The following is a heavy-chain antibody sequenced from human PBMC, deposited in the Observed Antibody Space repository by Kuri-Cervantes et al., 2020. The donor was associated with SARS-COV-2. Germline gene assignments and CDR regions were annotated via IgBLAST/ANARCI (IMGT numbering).Heavy chain of an antibody. CDR3: VRDLSTSVFGAPNLDQ. CDR2: IWHDEGSNK. J-gene: IGHJ4*02. Sequence: GGSLRLSCAVSGFTFRNYGMHWVRQAPGKGLEWVAVIWHDEGSNKYYTESVKGRFSISRDNSNNMLYLQMDSLRAEDTAVYYCVRDLSTSVFGAPNLDQWGQGTLATVSS. V-gene: IGHV3-33*01. CDR1: GFTFRNYG. D-gene: IGHD3-16*01.